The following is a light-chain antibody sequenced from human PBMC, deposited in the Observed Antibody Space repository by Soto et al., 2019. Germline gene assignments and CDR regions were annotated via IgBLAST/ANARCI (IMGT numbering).Light chain of an antibody. CDR3: QQYGSSPRIT. V-gene: IGKV3-20*01. J-gene: IGKJ5*01. CDR2: GAS. Sequence: EIVLTQSPGTLSLSPGERATLSCRASQSVSRSYLAWYQQKPGQAPRLLIYGASSRATGIPDRFSGSGSGTDFTLTISRLEPEDVAVYYCQQYGSSPRITFGQGTRLEIK. CDR1: QSVSRSY.